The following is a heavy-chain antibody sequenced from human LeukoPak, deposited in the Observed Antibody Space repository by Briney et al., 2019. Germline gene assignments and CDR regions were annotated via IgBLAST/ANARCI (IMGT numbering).Heavy chain of an antibody. CDR3: ASVVGGYYPPVEAFDV. CDR1: GFTVSGFW. V-gene: IGHV3-74*01. J-gene: IGHJ3*01. Sequence: GGSLRLSCAASGFTVSGFWMHWVRQAPGKGLVWVSRINGDGSSTNYADSVKGRFTISRDNAKNTLYLQMNSLRAEVTAVYFCASVVGGYYPPVEAFDVWGQGTMVTVSS. CDR2: INGDGSST. D-gene: IGHD3-3*01.